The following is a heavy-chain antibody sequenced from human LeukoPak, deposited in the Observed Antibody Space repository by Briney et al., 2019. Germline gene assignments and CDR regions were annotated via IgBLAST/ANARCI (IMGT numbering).Heavy chain of an antibody. CDR2: INPNTGGT. Sequence: ASVKVSCKASGYTFTGYFVHWVRQAPGQGLQWMGWINPNTGGTNYAQKFQGRVTMTRDTSTSTVYMELSSLRSEDTAVYYCARGSQQLVPKGWFDPWGQGTLVTVSS. CDR1: GYTFTGYF. J-gene: IGHJ5*02. CDR3: ARGSQQLVPKGWFDP. D-gene: IGHD6-13*01. V-gene: IGHV1-2*02.